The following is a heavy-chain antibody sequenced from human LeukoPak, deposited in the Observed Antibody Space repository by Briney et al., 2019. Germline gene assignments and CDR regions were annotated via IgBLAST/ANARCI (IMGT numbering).Heavy chain of an antibody. V-gene: IGHV3-74*01. J-gene: IGHJ5*02. D-gene: IGHD3-9*01. CDR2: INSDGSST. CDR3: ARDSPLRYVDWALYNWFDP. Sequence: GGSLRLSCAASGFTFSSYWMHWVRQAPGKGLVWVSRINSDGSSTSYADSVNGRFTISRDNAKNTLYLQMNSLRAEDTAVYYCARDSPLRYVDWALYNWFDPWGQGILVTVSS. CDR1: GFTFSSYW.